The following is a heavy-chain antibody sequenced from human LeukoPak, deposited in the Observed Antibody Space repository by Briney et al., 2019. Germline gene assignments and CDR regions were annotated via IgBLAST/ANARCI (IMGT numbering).Heavy chain of an antibody. D-gene: IGHD3-3*01. CDR1: GGTFSSYA. Sequence: SVKVSCKASGGTFSSYAISWVRQAPGQGLEWMGGIIPIFGTANYAQKFQGRVTITADESTSTAYMELSSLRSEDTAVYYCARRLVPTYYDFWSGYSPDYLDYRGQGTLVTVSS. V-gene: IGHV1-69*13. CDR2: IIPIFGTA. CDR3: ARRLVPTYYDFWSGYSPDYLDY. J-gene: IGHJ4*02.